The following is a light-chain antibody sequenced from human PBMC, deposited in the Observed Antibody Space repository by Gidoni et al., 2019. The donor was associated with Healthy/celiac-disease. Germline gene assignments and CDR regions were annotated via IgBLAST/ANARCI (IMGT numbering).Light chain of an antibody. V-gene: IGKV1-39*01. Sequence: DIQMTQSPSSLSASVGDRVTITCRASQSISSYLNWYQQKPGKAPKLLIYAASSLQSGVPSRFSGSGSATDFTLTISSLQPEDFATYYCQQSYSTPVFGPGTKVDIK. CDR2: AAS. CDR1: QSISSY. J-gene: IGKJ3*01. CDR3: QQSYSTPV.